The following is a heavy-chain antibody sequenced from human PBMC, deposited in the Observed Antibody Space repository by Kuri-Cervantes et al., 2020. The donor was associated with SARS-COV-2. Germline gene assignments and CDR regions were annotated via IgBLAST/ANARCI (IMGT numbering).Heavy chain of an antibody. CDR3: ARFGPQTGDLLSFDAFDI. CDR2: IYYSGGT. D-gene: IGHD7-27*01. CDR1: GGSISSSSYY. J-gene: IGHJ3*02. Sequence: SETLSLTCTVSGGSISSSSYYWGWIRQPPGKGLEWIGSIYYSGGTYYNPSLKSRVTISVDTSKNQFSLKLSSVTAADTAVYYCARFGPQTGDLLSFDAFDIWGQGTMVTVSS. V-gene: IGHV4-39*01.